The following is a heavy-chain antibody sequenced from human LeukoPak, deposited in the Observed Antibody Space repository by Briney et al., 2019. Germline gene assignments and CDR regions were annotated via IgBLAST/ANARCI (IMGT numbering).Heavy chain of an antibody. V-gene: IGHV3-13*01. D-gene: IGHD6-6*01. CDR1: GFSFSISD. CDR2: IGTGGDT. J-gene: IGHJ2*01. CDR3: AREVADGSSWDWFFDL. Sequence: PGGSLRLSCAASGFSFSISDFHWVRQAAGKGLEWVSAIGTGGDTYYGDSVKDRFTISRENAKNSLYLQMNNLSPGDSAVYYCAREVADGSSWDWFFDLWGRGTLVTVSS.